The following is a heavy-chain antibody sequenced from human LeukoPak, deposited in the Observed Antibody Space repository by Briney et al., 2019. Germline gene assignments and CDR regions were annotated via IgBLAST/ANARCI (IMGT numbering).Heavy chain of an antibody. V-gene: IGHV3-48*01. CDR1: GFTFSSYS. CDR2: IGSSSSTI. CDR3: ARDLSDYGDYDWFDP. Sequence: GGSLRLSCAASGFTFSSYSMNWVRQAPGKGLEWVSYIGSSSSTIYYADSVKGRFTISRDNAKNSLYLQMNSLRAEDTAVYYCARDLSDYGDYDWFDPWGQGTLVTVSS. D-gene: IGHD4-17*01. J-gene: IGHJ5*02.